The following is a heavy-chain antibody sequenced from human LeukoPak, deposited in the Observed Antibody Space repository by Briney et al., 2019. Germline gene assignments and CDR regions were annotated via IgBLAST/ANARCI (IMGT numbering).Heavy chain of an antibody. J-gene: IGHJ5*02. V-gene: IGHV3-48*03. Sequence: GGSLRLSCAASGFTFSSYGMNWVRQAPGKGLEWVAYISSSGTGIYYADSVKGRFTISRDNAKNSLYLQMNSLRAEDTAVYYCATLSSTWGQGTLVTVSS. CDR2: ISSSGTGI. D-gene: IGHD2-2*01. CDR1: GFTFSSYG. CDR3: ATLSST.